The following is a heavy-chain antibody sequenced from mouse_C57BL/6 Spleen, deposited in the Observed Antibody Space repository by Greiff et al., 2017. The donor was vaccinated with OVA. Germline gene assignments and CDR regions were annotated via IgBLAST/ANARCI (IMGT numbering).Heavy chain of an antibody. CDR1: GYTFTSYW. J-gene: IGHJ3*01. CDR2: IYPGSGST. V-gene: IGHV1-55*01. D-gene: IGHD1-1*01. CDR3: ARHPYYYGSSPAWCAY. Sequence: QVQLQQPGAELVKPGASVKMSCKASGYTFTSYWITWVKQRPGQGLEWIGDIYPGSGSTNYNEKFKSKATLTVDTSSSTAYMQLSSLTSEDSAVYYGARHPYYYGSSPAWCAYWGQGTLVTVSA.